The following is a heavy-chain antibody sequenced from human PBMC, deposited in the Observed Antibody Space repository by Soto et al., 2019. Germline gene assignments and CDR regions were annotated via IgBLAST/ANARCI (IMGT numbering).Heavy chain of an antibody. Sequence: TLSLTCTFSCGSISSGDYYWSWTRQPPGKGLEWIGYIYYSGSTYYNPSLKSRVTISVDTSKNQFSLKQTSVTAADTAVYYCARALIQLWPHYYYGMDVWGQGTTVTVSS. CDR2: IYYSGST. D-gene: IGHD5-18*01. J-gene: IGHJ6*02. CDR3: ARALIQLWPHYYYGMDV. V-gene: IGHV4-30-4*01. CDR1: CGSISSGDYY.